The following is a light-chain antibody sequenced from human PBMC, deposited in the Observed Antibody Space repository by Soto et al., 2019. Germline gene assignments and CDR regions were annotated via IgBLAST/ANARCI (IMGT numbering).Light chain of an antibody. CDR2: QDT. Sequence: SYELTQPPSVSVSPGQTASITCSGDKLGDKYACWYRQKPGQSPVLVIYQDTKRPSGIPERFSGSNSGNTATLTISGTQAMDEADYYCQAWDSSTACVFGTGTKLTVL. J-gene: IGLJ1*01. CDR3: QAWDSSTACV. V-gene: IGLV3-1*01. CDR1: KLGDKY.